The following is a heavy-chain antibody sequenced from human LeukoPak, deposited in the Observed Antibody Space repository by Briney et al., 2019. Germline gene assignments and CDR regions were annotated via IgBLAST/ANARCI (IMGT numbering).Heavy chain of an antibody. CDR1: GGSISSYY. V-gene: IGHV4-59*01. CDR2: IYYSGST. J-gene: IGHJ2*01. CDR3: ARVGLWAVAAKGYFDL. Sequence: PSETLSLTCTVSGGSISSYYWSWIRQPQGKGLEWIGYIYYSGSTNYNPSLKSRVTISVDTSKNQFSLKLSSVTAADTAVYYCARVGLWAVAAKGYFDLWGRGTLVTVSS. D-gene: IGHD6-19*01.